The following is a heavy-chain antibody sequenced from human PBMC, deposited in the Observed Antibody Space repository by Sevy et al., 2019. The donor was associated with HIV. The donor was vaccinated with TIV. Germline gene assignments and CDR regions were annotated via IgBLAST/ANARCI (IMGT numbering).Heavy chain of an antibody. CDR3: AGDGWGPFWSGYYKGFGYYYYGMDV. CDR2: IYYSGST. D-gene: IGHD3-3*01. CDR1: GGSISSGGYY. J-gene: IGHJ6*02. V-gene: IGHV4-31*03. Sequence: SETLSLTCTVSGGSISSGGYYWSWIRQHPGKGLEWIGYIYYSGSTYYNPSLKSRVTISVDTAKNQCSLKLGYVTAADTAVYYCAGDGWGPFWSGYYKGFGYYYYGMDVWGQGTTVTVSS.